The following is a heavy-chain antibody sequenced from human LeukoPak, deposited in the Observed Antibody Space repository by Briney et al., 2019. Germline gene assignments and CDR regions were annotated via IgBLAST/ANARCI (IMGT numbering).Heavy chain of an antibody. CDR3: AKDAAGPEY. D-gene: IGHD6-13*01. Sequence: GGSLRLSCVVSGLTFSRYSMSWVRQAPGKGLEWVSGISAGGGNAWYPDTVKGRFTISRDNSKNTLFLQMDSLRVEDTAIYYCAKDAAGPEYWGQGTRVTVSS. V-gene: IGHV3-23*01. CDR2: ISAGGGNA. J-gene: IGHJ4*02. CDR1: GLTFSRYS.